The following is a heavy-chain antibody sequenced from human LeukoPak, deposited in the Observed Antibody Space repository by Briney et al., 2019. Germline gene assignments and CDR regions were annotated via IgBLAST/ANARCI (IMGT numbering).Heavy chain of an antibody. J-gene: IGHJ6*02. V-gene: IGHV1-18*01. D-gene: IGHD6-13*01. CDR1: GYTFTSYG. CDR2: ISAYNGNT. Sequence: ASVKVSCKASGYTFTSYGISWVRQAPGQGLEWMGWISAYNGNTNYAQKLQGRVTMTTDTSTSTAYMELRSLRSDDTAVYYRAREFDADSRGGYYYYGMDVWGQGTTVTVSS. CDR3: AREFDADSRGGYYYYGMDV.